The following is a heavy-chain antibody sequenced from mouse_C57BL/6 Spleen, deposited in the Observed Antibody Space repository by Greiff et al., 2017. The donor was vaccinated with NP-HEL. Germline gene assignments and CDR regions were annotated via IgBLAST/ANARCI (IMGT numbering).Heavy chain of an antibody. D-gene: IGHD1-1*01. V-gene: IGHV5-9*01. Sequence: EVKLMESGGGLVKPGGSLKLSCAASGFTFSSYTMSWVRQTPEKRLEWVATISGGGGNTYYPDSVKGRFTISRDNAKNTLYLQMSSLRSEDTALYYCARHKGRAMDYWGQGTSVTVSS. J-gene: IGHJ4*01. CDR1: GFTFSSYT. CDR3: ARHKGRAMDY. CDR2: ISGGGGNT.